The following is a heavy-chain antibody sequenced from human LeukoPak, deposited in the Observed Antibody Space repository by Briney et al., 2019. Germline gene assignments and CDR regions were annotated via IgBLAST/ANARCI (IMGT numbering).Heavy chain of an antibody. CDR1: GGSISSYY. J-gene: IGHJ4*02. CDR2: IYYSGST. Sequence: NTSETLSLTCTVSGGSISSYYWSWVRQPPGKGLEWIGYIYYSGSTNYNPSLKSRVTISVDTSKNQFSLKLSSVTAADTAVYYCASGSSTLGYWGQGTLVTVSS. D-gene: IGHD6-13*01. V-gene: IGHV4-59*01. CDR3: ASGSSTLGY.